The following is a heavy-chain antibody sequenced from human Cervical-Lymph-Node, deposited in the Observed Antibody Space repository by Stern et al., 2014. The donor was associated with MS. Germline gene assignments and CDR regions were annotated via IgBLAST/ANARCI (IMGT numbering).Heavy chain of an antibody. D-gene: IGHD4-17*01. CDR2: INPKSGGT. J-gene: IGHJ6*02. CDR3: ARGDGRVTNYYYVRDV. CDR1: GYTFTGYY. Sequence: QVQLVQSGAEVKKPGASVKVSCKASGYTFTGYYIHWVRQAPGQGLEWMGWINPKSGGTEYAQNFQGRVTMTRDTSITTAYMELGRLRSDDTAVFYCARGDGRVTNYYYVRDVWGQGTTVTVSS. V-gene: IGHV1-2*02.